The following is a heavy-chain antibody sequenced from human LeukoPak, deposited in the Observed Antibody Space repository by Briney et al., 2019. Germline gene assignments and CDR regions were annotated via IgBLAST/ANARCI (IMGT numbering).Heavy chain of an antibody. CDR3: AKDGITYYYDSSGSQGVDY. V-gene: IGHV3-23*01. Sequence: GGSLRLSCAASGFTFSSYAMSGVRQAPGKGLEWVSAISGSGGSTYYADSVKGRFTISRDNSKNTLYLQMNSLRAEDTAVYYCAKDGITYYYDSSGSQGVDYWGQGTLVTVSS. CDR1: GFTFSSYA. CDR2: ISGSGGST. D-gene: IGHD3-22*01. J-gene: IGHJ4*02.